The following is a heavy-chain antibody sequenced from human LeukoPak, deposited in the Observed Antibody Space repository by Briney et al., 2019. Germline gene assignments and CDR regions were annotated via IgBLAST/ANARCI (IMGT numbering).Heavy chain of an antibody. CDR1: GYTFTSYY. CDR2: INPSGGST. CDR3: ARGGMYYDILTGYYIFDY. Sequence: GASVKVSCKASGYTFTSYYMHWVRQAPGQGLEWMGVINPSGGSTSYAQKFQGRVTMTRDMSTSTVYMELSSLRSEDTAVYYCARGGMYYDILTGYYIFDYWGQGTLVTVSS. V-gene: IGHV1-46*01. D-gene: IGHD3-9*01. J-gene: IGHJ4*02.